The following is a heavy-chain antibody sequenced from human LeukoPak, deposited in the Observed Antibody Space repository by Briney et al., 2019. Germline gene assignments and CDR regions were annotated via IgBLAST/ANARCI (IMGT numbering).Heavy chain of an antibody. CDR3: ARMPGRSSGWYDAFDI. CDR2: IIPIFGTA. CDR1: GYSFTSYA. V-gene: IGHV1-69*01. J-gene: IGHJ3*02. Sequence: KISCKGSGYSFTSYAINWVRQAPGQGLEWMGGIIPIFGTANYAQKFQGRVTITADESTSTAYMELSSLRSEDTAVYYCARMPGRSSGWYDAFDIWGQGTMVTVSS. D-gene: IGHD6-19*01.